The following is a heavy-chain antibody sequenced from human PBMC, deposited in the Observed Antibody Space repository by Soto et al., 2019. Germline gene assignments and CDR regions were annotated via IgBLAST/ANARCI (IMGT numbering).Heavy chain of an antibody. CDR3: AKTRESGIYFYFDS. CDR1: GFTFSSAA. Sequence: GGSLRLSCAASGFTFSSAAVSWLRQAPGKGLEWVSTLSGSGATTYYADSVKGRFTISRDNSKNTLYLQMNSLRAEDTALYYCAKTRESGIYFYFDSWGQGAMVTVSS. J-gene: IGHJ4*02. V-gene: IGHV3-23*01. D-gene: IGHD1-26*01. CDR2: LSGSGATT.